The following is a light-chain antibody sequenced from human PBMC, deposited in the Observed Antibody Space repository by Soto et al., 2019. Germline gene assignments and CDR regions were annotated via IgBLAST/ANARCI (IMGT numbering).Light chain of an antibody. CDR3: YSFTSSITYV. J-gene: IGLJ1*01. Sequence: QSALTQPASVSGSPGQSITISCTGTSSDIGAYNSVSWYQQHPDKAPKLMIFDVNSRPSGVSNRFSGSKTGNTASLTISGLQAEDEPDYYCYSFTSSITYVFGTGTKVTVL. CDR2: DVN. CDR1: SSDIGAYNS. V-gene: IGLV2-14*03.